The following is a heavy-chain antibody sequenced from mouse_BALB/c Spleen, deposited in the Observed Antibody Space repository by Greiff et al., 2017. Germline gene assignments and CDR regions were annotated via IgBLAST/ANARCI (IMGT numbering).Heavy chain of an antibody. Sequence: QVQLQQPGAELVKPGASVKISCKASGYTFTSYNMHWVKQTPGQGLEWIGAIYPGNGDTSYNQKFKGKATLTADKSSSTAYMQLSSLTSEDSAVYYCARRGTMMRYFDVWGAGTTVTVSS. V-gene: IGHV1-12*01. D-gene: IGHD2-3*01. CDR2: IYPGNGDT. CDR1: GYTFTSYN. J-gene: IGHJ1*01. CDR3: ARRGTMMRYFDV.